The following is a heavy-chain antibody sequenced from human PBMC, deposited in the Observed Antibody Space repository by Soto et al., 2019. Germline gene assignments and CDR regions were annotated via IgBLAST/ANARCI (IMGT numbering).Heavy chain of an antibody. D-gene: IGHD3-3*01. Sequence: ASVKVSCKASGYTFTGYYMHWVRQAPGQGLEWMGWINPNSGGTNYAQKFQGCVTMTRDTSISTAYMELSRLRSDDTAVYYCARDRERITIFGVVIPQNYYYGMDVWGQGTTVTVSS. J-gene: IGHJ6*02. CDR3: ARDRERITIFGVVIPQNYYYGMDV. CDR1: GYTFTGYY. V-gene: IGHV1-2*04. CDR2: INPNSGGT.